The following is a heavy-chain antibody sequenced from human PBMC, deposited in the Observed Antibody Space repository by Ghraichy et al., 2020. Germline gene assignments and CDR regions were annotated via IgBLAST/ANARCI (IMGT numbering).Heavy chain of an antibody. V-gene: IGHV3-7*01. CDR3: ARDPYCGGDCYYGAFDI. Sequence: ESLNISCAASGFTFSTYWMSWVRQAPGKGLEWVANIKEDGSEKHYVDSVKGRFTISRDNAKNSLYLQMNSLRAEDTAMYYCARDPYCGGDCYYGAFDIWGQGAMVTVSS. J-gene: IGHJ3*02. CDR1: GFTFSTYW. D-gene: IGHD2-21*02. CDR2: IKEDGSEK.